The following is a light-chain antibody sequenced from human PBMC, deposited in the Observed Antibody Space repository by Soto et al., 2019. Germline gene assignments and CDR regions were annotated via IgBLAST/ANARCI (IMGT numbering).Light chain of an antibody. V-gene: IGKV1-5*03. Sequence: DILMTQSPSTLSASVGDRVTITCRASQSISSWLAGYQQKPGKAPKLLIYKASSLESGVPSRFSGSGSGTEFTLTISSLQPDDFATYYCQQYNSYSWTFGQGTKVEIK. CDR2: KAS. CDR1: QSISSW. CDR3: QQYNSYSWT. J-gene: IGKJ1*01.